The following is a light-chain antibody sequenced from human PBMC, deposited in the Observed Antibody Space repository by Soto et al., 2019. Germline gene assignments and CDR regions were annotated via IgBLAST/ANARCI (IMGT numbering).Light chain of an antibody. CDR2: GAS. CDR3: QQYGRSPPGFT. CDR1: QSISSDY. V-gene: IGKV3-20*01. Sequence: EIVLMQSPVTLSLSPGERATLSCRASQSISSDYLAWYQQKPGQAPELLIYGASFRATGIPDRFSGSGSGTDFTLTITRLKLQDFAVYSCQQYGRSPPGFTFGHGTKLDI. J-gene: IGKJ3*01.